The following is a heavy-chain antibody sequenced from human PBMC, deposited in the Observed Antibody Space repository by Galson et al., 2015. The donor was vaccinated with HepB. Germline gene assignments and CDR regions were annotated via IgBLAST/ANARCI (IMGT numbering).Heavy chain of an antibody. CDR3: ARERAWLQSSRPKDY. CDR1: GGTFSSYA. J-gene: IGHJ4*02. Sequence: SVKVSCKASGGTFSSYAISWVRQAPGQGLEWMGGIIPIFGTANYAQKFQGRVTITADESTSTAYMELRSLRSDDTAVYYCARERAWLQSSRPKDYWGQGTLVTVSS. D-gene: IGHD5-24*01. CDR2: IIPIFGTA. V-gene: IGHV1-69*13.